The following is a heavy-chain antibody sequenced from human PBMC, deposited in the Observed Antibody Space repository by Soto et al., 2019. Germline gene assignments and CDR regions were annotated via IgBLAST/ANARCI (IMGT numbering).Heavy chain of an antibody. CDR2: ISKDGNVK. Sequence: PGGSVRLSCAASGFTFSSYGMHWVRQAPGKGLEWVAVISKDGNVKYYAESVKGRFTISRDNSKNTLYLQMNSLGAEDTAAYYCTGEVASGYWGQGTLVTVSS. CDR3: TGEVASGY. D-gene: IGHD2-8*02. J-gene: IGHJ4*02. CDR1: GFTFSSYG. V-gene: IGHV3-30*03.